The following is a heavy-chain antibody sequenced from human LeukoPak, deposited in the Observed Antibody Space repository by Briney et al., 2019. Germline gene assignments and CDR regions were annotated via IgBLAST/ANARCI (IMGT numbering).Heavy chain of an antibody. J-gene: IGHJ4*02. CDR3: ARRPSVRGYNDY. D-gene: IGHD3-22*01. V-gene: IGHV5-51*01. Sequence: GESLKISCKGSGYSFTSYWIAWVRQMPGKGLEGMGIIYPGDSDTRYSPSFQGQVTISADKSISIAYLQWSSLKASDTAVYYCARRPSVRGYNDYWGQGTLVTVSS. CDR1: GYSFTSYW. CDR2: IYPGDSDT.